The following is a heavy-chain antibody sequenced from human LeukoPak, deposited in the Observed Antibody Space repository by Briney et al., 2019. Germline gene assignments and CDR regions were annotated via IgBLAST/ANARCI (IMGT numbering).Heavy chain of an antibody. CDR1: GGSISSYY. J-gene: IGHJ4*02. CDR3: ARASYYYDSSGYPDY. Sequence: SETLSLTCTVSGGSISSYYWSWIRQPPGKGLEWIGYIYHSGSTNYNPSLKSRVTISVDTSKNQFSLKLSSVTAADTAVYYCARASYYYDSSGYPDYWGQGTLVTVSS. D-gene: IGHD3-22*01. CDR2: IYHSGST. V-gene: IGHV4-59*01.